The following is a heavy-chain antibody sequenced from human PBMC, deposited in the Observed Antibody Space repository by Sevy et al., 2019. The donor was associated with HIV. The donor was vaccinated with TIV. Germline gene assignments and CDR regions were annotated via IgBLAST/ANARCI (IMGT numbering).Heavy chain of an antibody. V-gene: IGHV3-30-3*01. Sequence: GGSLRLSCAASGFTFSSYAVHWVRQAPGKGLEWVAVISYDGNTKYYADSVKGRFTISRDNSKNTRYLQMNHLSAEDTAIYYCARRDGIYGGNGFDYWGQGTLVTVSS. D-gene: IGHD2-15*01. J-gene: IGHJ4*02. CDR2: ISYDGNTK. CDR3: ARRDGIYGGNGFDY. CDR1: GFTFSSYA.